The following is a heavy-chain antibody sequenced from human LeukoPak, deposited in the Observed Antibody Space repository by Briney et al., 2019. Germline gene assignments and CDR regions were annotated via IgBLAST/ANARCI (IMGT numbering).Heavy chain of an antibody. CDR3: AELGITMIGGV. CDR2: VSSGARTI. D-gene: IGHD3-10*02. V-gene: IGHV3-48*03. J-gene: IGHJ6*04. CDR1: GFTLSSYE. Sequence: PRGSLRLSCSASGFTLSSYEMNWVRQAPGEGLEWVSSVSSGARTIYYTDSVKGRFTISRDNAKNSLYLQMNSLRAEDTAVYYCAELGITMIGGVWGKGTTVTISS.